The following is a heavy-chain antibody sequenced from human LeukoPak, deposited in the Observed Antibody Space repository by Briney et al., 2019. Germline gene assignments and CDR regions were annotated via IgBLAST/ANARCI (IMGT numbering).Heavy chain of an antibody. D-gene: IGHD2-2*01. CDR3: PTQIAVVPAAMGGWLDP. J-gene: IGHJ5*02. V-gene: IGHV4-34*01. CDR2: IDDSGST. CDR1: GGAFSGYD. Sequence: PSGTLSLTCAVYGGAFSGYDWSWVRQPPGKGLEWIGEIDDSGSTNDNPSLTSRVTISVDTSKNQFSLKLSSVTAADTAVYYCPTQIAVVPAAMGGWLDPWGQGTLVTVSS.